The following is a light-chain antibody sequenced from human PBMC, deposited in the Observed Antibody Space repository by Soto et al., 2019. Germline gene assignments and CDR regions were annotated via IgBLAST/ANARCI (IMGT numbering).Light chain of an antibody. CDR3: QQRSDWPLT. CDR1: QSVSSY. V-gene: IGKV3-11*01. CDR2: DAS. J-gene: IGKJ4*01. Sequence: EIVLTQSPATLSLSPGERVTLSCRASQSVSSYFAWYQQKPGLAPRLLIYDASTRAAGIPARFSGSGSGTDFTLTISSLEPDDFAVYYCQQRSDWPLTFGGGTNVEIK.